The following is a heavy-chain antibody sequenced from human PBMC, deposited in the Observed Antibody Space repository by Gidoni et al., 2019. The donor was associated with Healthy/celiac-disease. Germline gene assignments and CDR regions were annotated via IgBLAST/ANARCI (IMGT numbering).Heavy chain of an antibody. CDR3: ARHGTGMDV. CDR2: IDPSDSYT. J-gene: IGHJ6*02. V-gene: IGHV5-10-1*03. Sequence: EVQLVQSGAEVQKPGESLRTSCKGAGYSFTSYWISWVRQMPGKGLEWMGRIDPSDSYTNHSPAFQGHVTISADKSIGTAYLQWSSLKASDTAMYYCARHGTGMDVWGQGTTVTVSS. D-gene: IGHD1-1*01. CDR1: GYSFTSYW.